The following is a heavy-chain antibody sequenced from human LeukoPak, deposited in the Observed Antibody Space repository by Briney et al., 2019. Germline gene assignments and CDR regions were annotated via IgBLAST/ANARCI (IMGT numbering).Heavy chain of an antibody. J-gene: IGHJ4*02. Sequence: ASVKVSCKASGYTFTGYYMHWVRQAPGQGLEWMGWINPNSGGTNYAQKFQGRVTMTRDTSISTAYMELSRLRSDDTAVYYCARVKSSSSGGFDYWGQGTLVTVSS. CDR3: ARVKSSSSGGFDY. CDR2: INPNSGGT. V-gene: IGHV1-2*02. CDR1: GYTFTGYY. D-gene: IGHD6-6*01.